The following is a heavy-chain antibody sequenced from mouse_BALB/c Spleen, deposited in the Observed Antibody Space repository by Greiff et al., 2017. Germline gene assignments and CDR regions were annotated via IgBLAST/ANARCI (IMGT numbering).Heavy chain of an antibody. CDR3: ARVGGTVVATGDY. D-gene: IGHD1-1*01. Sequence: EVQLVESGGGLVKPGGSLKLSCAASGFTFSSYAMSWVRQTPEKRLEWVASISSGGSTYYPDSVKGRFTISRDNARNILYLQMSSLRSEDTAMYYCARVGGTVVATGDYWGQGTSVTVSS. J-gene: IGHJ4*01. V-gene: IGHV5-6-5*01. CDR1: GFTFSSYA. CDR2: ISSGGST.